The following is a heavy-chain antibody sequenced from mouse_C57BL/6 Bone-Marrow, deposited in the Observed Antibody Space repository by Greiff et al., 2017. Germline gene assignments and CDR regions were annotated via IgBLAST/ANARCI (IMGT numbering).Heavy chain of an antibody. CDR2: LHPSDSDT. CDR1: GYTFTSYW. CDR3: ASSSTTVGDYFDY. Sequence: QVQLQQPGAELVKPGASVKVSCKASGYTFTSYWMHWVKQRPGQGLEWIGRLHPSDSDTTYNQKFKGKATLAVDKSSSTAYMQLSSLTSEDSAVYYCASSSTTVGDYFDYWGQGTTLTVSS. J-gene: IGHJ2*01. D-gene: IGHD1-1*01. V-gene: IGHV1-74*01.